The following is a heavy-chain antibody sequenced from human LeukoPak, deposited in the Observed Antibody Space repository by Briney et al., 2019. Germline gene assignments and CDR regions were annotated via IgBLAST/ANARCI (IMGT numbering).Heavy chain of an antibody. J-gene: IGHJ4*02. CDR3: ASEALYYYGSGSYYG. D-gene: IGHD3-10*01. V-gene: IGHV4-39*01. CDR1: GGSISSSSYY. Sequence: PSETLSLTCTVSGGSISSSSYYWGWIRQPPGKGLEWIGSIYYSGSTYYNPSLKSRVTISVDTSKNQFSLKLSSVTAADTAVYYCASEALYYYGSGSYYGWGQGTLVTVSS. CDR2: IYYSGST.